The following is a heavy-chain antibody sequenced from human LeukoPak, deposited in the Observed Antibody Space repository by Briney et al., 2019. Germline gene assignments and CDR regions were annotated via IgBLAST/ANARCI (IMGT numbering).Heavy chain of an antibody. J-gene: IGHJ4*02. CDR2: INEDGSTT. CDR3: VRDLGGRSGH. V-gene: IGHV3-74*01. CDR1: GFTFSSNW. D-gene: IGHD1-26*01. Sequence: GGSLRLSCAASGFTFSSNWMHWVRQAPGKGLVWVSRINEDGSTTNYTDSVKGRSTIFRDNAKNTLYLQMNSLRAEDTAVYYCVRDLGGRSGHWGQGTLVTVSS.